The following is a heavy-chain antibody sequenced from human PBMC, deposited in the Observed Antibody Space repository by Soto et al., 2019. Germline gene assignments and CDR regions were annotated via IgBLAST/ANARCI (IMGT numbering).Heavy chain of an antibody. D-gene: IGHD6-13*01. Sequence: PGGSLRLSCAASGFTFSSYWMSWVRQAPGKGLEWVANIKQDGSEKYYVDSVKGRFTISRDNAKNSLYLQMNSLRAEDTAVYYCARDGSSSWYPDRDSNWFDPWGQGTLVTVSS. V-gene: IGHV3-7*03. J-gene: IGHJ5*02. CDR3: ARDGSSSWYPDRDSNWFDP. CDR1: GFTFSSYW. CDR2: IKQDGSEK.